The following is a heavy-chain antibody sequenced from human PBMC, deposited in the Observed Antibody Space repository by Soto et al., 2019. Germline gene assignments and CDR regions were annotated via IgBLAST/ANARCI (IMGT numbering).Heavy chain of an antibody. J-gene: IGHJ4*02. D-gene: IGHD3-9*01. CDR1: GGSISSGDYY. CDR3: SILTGYYTDY. Sequence: QVQLQESGPGLVKPSQTLSLTCTVSGGSISSGDYYWSWIRQPPGKGLEWIGYIYYSGSTSYNPSLKSRVTISADTSKNQFSLILNSVTAADTAVYYCSILTGYYTDYWGQGTLVTVSS. V-gene: IGHV4-30-4*01. CDR2: IYYSGST.